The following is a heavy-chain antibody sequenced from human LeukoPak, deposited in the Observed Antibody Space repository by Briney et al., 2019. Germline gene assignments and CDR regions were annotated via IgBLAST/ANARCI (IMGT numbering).Heavy chain of an antibody. J-gene: IGHJ6*02. Sequence: ASVKVSCKASGYTFTSYAMHWVRQAPGQRLEWMGWINAGNGNTKYSQKFQGRVTITRDTSASTAYMELSSLRSEDTAVYYCARRRPRYCSSTSCYTRDGMDVWGQGTTVTLSS. CDR1: GYTFTSYA. D-gene: IGHD2-2*02. V-gene: IGHV1-3*01. CDR2: INAGNGNT. CDR3: ARRRPRYCSSTSCYTRDGMDV.